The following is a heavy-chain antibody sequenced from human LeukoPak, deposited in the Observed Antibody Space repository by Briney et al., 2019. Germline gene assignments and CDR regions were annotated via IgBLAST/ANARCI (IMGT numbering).Heavy chain of an antibody. Sequence: GGSLRLSCAASGFTFSSYGMHWVRQAPGKGLEWVAFIPYDGTNKYYADSVTGRFSISRDNSKNTLYLQMNSLRAEDTAVYYCAKEDGRSGWSLDLWGRGTLVTVSS. CDR2: IPYDGTNK. V-gene: IGHV3-30*02. J-gene: IGHJ2*01. D-gene: IGHD6-19*01. CDR1: GFTFSSYG. CDR3: AKEDGRSGWSLDL.